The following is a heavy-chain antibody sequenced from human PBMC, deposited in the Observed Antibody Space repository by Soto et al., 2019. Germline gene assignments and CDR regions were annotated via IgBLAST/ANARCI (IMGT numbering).Heavy chain of an antibody. D-gene: IGHD6-19*01. J-gene: IGHJ4*02. CDR1: GGSFANYY. CDR3: AGVGGYTRGWYLDYFDY. Sequence: SETLSLTCAVYGGSFANYYWNWIRQPPGKGLEWIGEINYSGGTDYNPSLESRVTISVDTSKNQFSLNLSSVTAADTAIYYCAGVGGYTRGWYLDYFDYWGQGTVVTVSS. CDR2: INYSGGT. V-gene: IGHV4-34*01.